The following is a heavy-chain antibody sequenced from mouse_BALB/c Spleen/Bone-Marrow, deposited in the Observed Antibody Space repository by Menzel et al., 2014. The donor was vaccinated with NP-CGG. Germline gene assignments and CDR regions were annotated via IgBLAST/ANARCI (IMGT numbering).Heavy chain of an antibody. J-gene: IGHJ1*01. Sequence: QVQLKESGAELAKPGASVKMSCKASGYNFTSYWMHWVKQRPGQGLEWIGYINPSTGYTEYNQKFKDKATLTADKSSSTAYMQLGSLTSEDSAVYYCAREYYGSSGYFDVWGAGTTVTVSS. V-gene: IGHV1-7*01. CDR2: INPSTGYT. CDR3: AREYYGSSGYFDV. CDR1: GYNFTSYW. D-gene: IGHD1-1*01.